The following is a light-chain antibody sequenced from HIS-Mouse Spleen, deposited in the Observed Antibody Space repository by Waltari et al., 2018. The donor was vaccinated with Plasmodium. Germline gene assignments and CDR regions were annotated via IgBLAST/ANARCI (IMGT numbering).Light chain of an antibody. V-gene: IGLV3-10*01. J-gene: IGLJ3*02. CDR1: ALPKKS. Sequence: SYELTQPPSVSVSPGQTARITGSGDALPKKSAYWYQQKSGQAPVLVIYEDSKRPSGIPDRFSGSSSGTMATLTISGAQVEDEADYYCYSTDSSGNHRVFGGGTKLTVL. CDR2: EDS. CDR3: YSTDSSGNHRV.